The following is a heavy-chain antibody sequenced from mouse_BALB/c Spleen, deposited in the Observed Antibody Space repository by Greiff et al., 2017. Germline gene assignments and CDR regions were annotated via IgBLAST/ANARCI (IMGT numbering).Heavy chain of an antibody. CDR1: GFTFSSYA. V-gene: IGHV5-9-4*01. D-gene: IGHD3-3*01. Sequence: EVKVVESGGGLVKPGGSLKLSCAASGFTFSSYAMSWVRQSPEKRLEWVAEISSGGSYTYYPDTVTGRFTISRDNAKNTLYLEMSSLRSEDTAMYYCARPRCEYYAMDYWGQGTSVTVSS. CDR2: ISSGGSYT. J-gene: IGHJ4*01. CDR3: ARPRCEYYAMDY.